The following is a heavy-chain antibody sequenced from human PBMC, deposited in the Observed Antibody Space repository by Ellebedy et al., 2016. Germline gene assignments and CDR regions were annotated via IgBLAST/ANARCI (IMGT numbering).Heavy chain of an antibody. D-gene: IGHD5-12*01. Sequence: GGSLRLSCAASGFTVSSNYMNWVRQAPGKGLEWVSVMYSGGTTHYVDSVKGRFTISRDKSKNTMFLQMNSLRVEDSAVYYCARFLVAVDAFDIWGQGTMVTVSS. CDR1: GFTVSSNY. J-gene: IGHJ3*02. CDR3: ARFLVAVDAFDI. V-gene: IGHV3-53*01. CDR2: MYSGGTT.